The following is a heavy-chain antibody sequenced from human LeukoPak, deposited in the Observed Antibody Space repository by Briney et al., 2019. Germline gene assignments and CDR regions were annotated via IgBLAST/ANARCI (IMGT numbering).Heavy chain of an antibody. CDR1: GYNFTSYW. V-gene: IGHV5-51*01. D-gene: IGHD3-16*01. CDR3: ATYSDTFYFDC. CDR2: IYPGDSDT. J-gene: IGHJ4*02. Sequence: GESLKISCKGSGYNFTSYWIAWVRQMPGRGLEWMGIIYPGDSDTRCSPSFQGQVIISADKSISTAYLQWSSLKASDTAIYYCATYSDTFYFDCWGQGTLVTVSS.